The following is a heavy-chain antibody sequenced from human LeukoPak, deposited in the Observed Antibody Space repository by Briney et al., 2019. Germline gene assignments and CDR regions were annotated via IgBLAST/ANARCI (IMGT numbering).Heavy chain of an antibody. CDR2: ISSSTSYI. V-gene: IGHV3-21*01. CDR3: ARAGGSTVSHSDY. J-gene: IGHJ4*02. Sequence: GGSLRLSCAASGLTFSSYSMNWIRQAPGKGLEWVSSISSSTSYIYYADSVKGRFTISKDNAKNSLYLQMNSLRAEDTAVYYCARAGGSTVSHSDYWGQGTLVTVSS. D-gene: IGHD4-17*01. CDR1: GLTFSSYS.